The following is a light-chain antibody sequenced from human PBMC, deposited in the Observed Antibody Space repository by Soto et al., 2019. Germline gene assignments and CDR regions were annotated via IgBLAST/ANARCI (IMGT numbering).Light chain of an antibody. Sequence: EIELTQSPGTLSLSPGDRVTLXXRASQSVHSYLGWYQQKPGKAPRLXSDGVSTRATFSPARFSGSGSVTEFTLTSSSLQSEDFAVYYCQQYQSWPPTFGQGTRLDIK. CDR3: QQYQSWPPT. CDR2: GVS. V-gene: IGKV3-15*01. CDR1: QSVHSY. J-gene: IGKJ5*01.